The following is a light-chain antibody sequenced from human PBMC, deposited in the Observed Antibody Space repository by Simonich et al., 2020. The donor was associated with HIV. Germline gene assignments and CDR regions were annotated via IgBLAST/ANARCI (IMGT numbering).Light chain of an antibody. CDR3: QQYSNTMYT. V-gene: IGKV4-1*01. CDR2: WAS. Sequence: DIVMTQSPDSLAVSLVERATINCKSSQSVLYSSNNRNYLAWYQQKPGQPPKLLIYWASTRESGVPDRFSGSGSGTDFTLTISSLQAEDVAVYYCQQYSNTMYTFGQGTKLEIK. J-gene: IGKJ2*01. CDR1: QSVLYSSNNRNY.